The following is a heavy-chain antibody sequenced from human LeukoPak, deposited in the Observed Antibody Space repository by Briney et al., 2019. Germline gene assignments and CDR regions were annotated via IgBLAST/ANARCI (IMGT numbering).Heavy chain of an antibody. CDR2: MYYSGST. D-gene: IGHD2-8*01. CDR1: GGSISSSSYY. J-gene: IGHJ4*02. Sequence: SETLSLTCTVSGGSISSSSYYWGWIRQPPGKGLEWIGSMYYSGSTYYNPSLKSRVTISVDTSKNQFSLKLSSVTAADTAVYYCARTPRYCTNGVCYTRGDAFDYWGQGTLDTVSS. CDR3: ARTPRYCTNGVCYTRGDAFDY. V-gene: IGHV4-39*01.